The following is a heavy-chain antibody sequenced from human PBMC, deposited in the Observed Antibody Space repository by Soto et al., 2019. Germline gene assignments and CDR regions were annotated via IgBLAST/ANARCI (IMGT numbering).Heavy chain of an antibody. CDR1: GYTFTTYG. D-gene: IGHD2-15*01. Sequence: XSVKVTSKDPGYTFTTYGSSFVRHTPGQGLEWMGWISPYIGNTNYAQKLQGRVTMTTDTSTSTAYMELRSLRSDDTAVYYCARDCSGGSCYSRYWGQGTPVTVSS. J-gene: IGHJ4*02. CDR3: ARDCSGGSCYSRY. V-gene: IGHV1-18*01. CDR2: ISPYIGNT.